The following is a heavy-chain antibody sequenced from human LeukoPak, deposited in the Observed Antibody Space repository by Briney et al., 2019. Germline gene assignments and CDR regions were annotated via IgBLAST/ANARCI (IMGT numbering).Heavy chain of an antibody. Sequence: SETLSLTCAVYGGSFSGYYWSWIRQPAGKGLEWIGRIYTSGSTNYNPSLKSRVTMSVDTSKNQFSLKLSSVTAADTAVYYCARDRNDYVWGSYHLYWGQGTLVTVSS. V-gene: IGHV4-4*07. CDR1: GGSFSGYY. J-gene: IGHJ4*02. CDR3: ARDRNDYVWGSYHLY. CDR2: IYTSGST. D-gene: IGHD3-16*02.